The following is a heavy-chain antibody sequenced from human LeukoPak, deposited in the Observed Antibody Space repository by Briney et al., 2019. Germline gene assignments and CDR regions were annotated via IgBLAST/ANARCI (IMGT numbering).Heavy chain of an antibody. CDR1: GFTFTWYA. J-gene: IGHJ3*02. CDR3: AKLGYNGSYHGDGDAFDI. V-gene: IGHV3-23*01. D-gene: IGHD1-26*01. Sequence: AGGSLRLSCAASGFTFTWYAMSWVRQAPGKGLECVATISRSSHSTYYADSVKGRFTISRDNSKDTLYLQMNSLRAEDTAIYYCAKLGYNGSYHGDGDAFDIWGQGTMVTVSS. CDR2: ISRSSHST.